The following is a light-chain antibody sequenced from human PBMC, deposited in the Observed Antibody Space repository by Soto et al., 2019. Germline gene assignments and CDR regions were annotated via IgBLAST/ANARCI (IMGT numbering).Light chain of an antibody. CDR3: QQYNTWPPIT. Sequence: EIVLTQSPATLSLSLGERATLSCRASQSIGSYLAWYQHKLGQPPRLLIYGASSRATGLPARFSGSGSGTDFTLTISSLQSEDFAVYYCQQYNTWPPITFGQGTRLEIK. V-gene: IGKV3-15*01. CDR1: QSIGSY. J-gene: IGKJ5*01. CDR2: GAS.